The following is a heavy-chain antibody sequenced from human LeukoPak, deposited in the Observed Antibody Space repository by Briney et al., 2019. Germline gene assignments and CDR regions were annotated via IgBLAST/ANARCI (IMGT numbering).Heavy chain of an antibody. V-gene: IGHV3-23*01. CDR2: ISGSGGST. CDR1: GFAFRGYA. D-gene: IGHD3-9*01. J-gene: IGHJ4*02. Sequence: GGSLRLSSAASGFAFRGYAMSLVGQRPGKRLEWVSAISGSGGSTYYADSVKGRFTISRDNSKNTLYLQMNSLRAEDTAVYYCAKAEDYDILTGWADYWGQGTLVTVSS. CDR3: AKAEDYDILTGWADY.